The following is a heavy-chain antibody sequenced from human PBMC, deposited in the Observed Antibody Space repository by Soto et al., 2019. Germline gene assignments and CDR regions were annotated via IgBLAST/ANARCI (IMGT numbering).Heavy chain of an antibody. CDR1: GFTFSSYG. CDR3: AKGGGIAADYYYYGMDV. CDR2: ISYDGSNK. V-gene: IGHV3-30*18. Sequence: GGSLRLSCAASGFTFSSYGMHWVRQAPGKGLEWVAVISYDGSNKYYADSVKGRFTISRDNSKNTLYLQMNSLRAEDTAVYYCAKGGGIAADYYYYGMDVWGQGTTVTVSS. D-gene: IGHD6-13*01. J-gene: IGHJ6*02.